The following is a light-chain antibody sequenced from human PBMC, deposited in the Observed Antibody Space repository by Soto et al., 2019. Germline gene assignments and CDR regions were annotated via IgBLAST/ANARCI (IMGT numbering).Light chain of an antibody. V-gene: IGKV3-20*01. J-gene: IGKJ1*01. CDR1: QSISSRY. CDR2: GAS. CDR3: QQYATSRWS. Sequence: EIVLTQSPCTLSFSAGERATLSCRASQSISSRYLGWYQQKPGQAPRLLIYGASNSATGIPDRFSVSGCGTDFTLTITRLEPKDFAVYYCQQYATSRWSFGQGTKVEIK.